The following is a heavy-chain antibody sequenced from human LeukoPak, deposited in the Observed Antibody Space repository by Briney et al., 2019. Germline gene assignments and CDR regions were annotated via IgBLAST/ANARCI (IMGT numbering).Heavy chain of an antibody. CDR3: ARDASVVPAATFDY. J-gene: IGHJ4*02. V-gene: IGHV1-18*01. CDR1: GYTFSNYG. Sequence: GASVKASCKASGYTFSNYGISWVRQAPGQGLEWMGWISAYSGYTSYAQKLQGRVTMTTDTSTSTAYMELRSLRSDDTAVYSCARDASVVPAATFDYWGQGTLVTVSS. CDR2: ISAYSGYT. D-gene: IGHD2-2*01.